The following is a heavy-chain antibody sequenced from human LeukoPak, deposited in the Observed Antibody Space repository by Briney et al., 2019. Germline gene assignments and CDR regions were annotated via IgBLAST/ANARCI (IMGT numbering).Heavy chain of an antibody. CDR1: GFTFSDYA. D-gene: IGHD3-22*01. J-gene: IGHJ4*02. V-gene: IGHV3-23*01. CDR3: AKDRRIDSSGYYYGS. CDR2: IGGRGGNT. Sequence: PGGSLRLSCSASGFTFSDYAMVWVRQAPGKGLEWVSTIGGRGGNTFYADAVRGRFTVSRDNSRNTLYLQMNSLRDEDTALYYCAKDRRIDSSGYYYGSWGQGTLVTVSS.